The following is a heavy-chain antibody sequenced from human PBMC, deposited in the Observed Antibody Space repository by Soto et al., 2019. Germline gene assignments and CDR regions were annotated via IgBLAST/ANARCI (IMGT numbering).Heavy chain of an antibody. V-gene: IGHV4-4*07. Sequence: SETLSLTCTVSGGSISSYYWSWIRQPAGKGLEWIGRIYTSGSTNYNPSLKSRVTMSVDTSKNQFSLKLSSVTAADTAVYYCARGEEGPTYYYYYYGMDVWGQGTTVTVSS. J-gene: IGHJ6*02. CDR1: GGSISSYY. CDR3: ARGEEGPTYYYYYYGMDV. CDR2: IYTSGST.